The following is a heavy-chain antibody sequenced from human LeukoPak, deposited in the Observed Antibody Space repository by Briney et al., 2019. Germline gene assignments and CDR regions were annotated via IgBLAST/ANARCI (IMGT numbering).Heavy chain of an antibody. CDR3: AIWFGESKTLDY. J-gene: IGHJ4*02. V-gene: IGHV3-23*01. Sequence: GGSLRLSCAASGLTFSTYSMSWVRQAPGKGLEWVSAISTSGGSTYYADSVKGRFTISRDNSKNTLYLQMNSLRAEDTAVYYCAIWFGESKTLDYWGQGTLVTVSS. CDR2: ISTSGGST. CDR1: GLTFSTYS. D-gene: IGHD3-10*01.